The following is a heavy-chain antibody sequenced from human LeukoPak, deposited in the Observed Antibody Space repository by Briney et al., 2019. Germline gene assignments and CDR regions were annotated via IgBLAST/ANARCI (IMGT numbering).Heavy chain of an antibody. J-gene: IGHJ4*02. Sequence: PSETLSLTCTVSGDSITSYYWSWIRQPAGKGLEWIGRIYVTGSTKYNPSLKSRVTTSGDTSKNQFSLRMSSVTAADTAIYYCARWGVQSAALDYWGQGMLVTVSS. D-gene: IGHD3-10*01. CDR3: ARWGVQSAALDY. CDR2: IYVTGST. CDR1: GDSITSYY. V-gene: IGHV4-4*07.